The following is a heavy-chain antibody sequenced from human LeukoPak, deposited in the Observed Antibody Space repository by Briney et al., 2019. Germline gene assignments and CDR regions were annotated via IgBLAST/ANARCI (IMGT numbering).Heavy chain of an antibody. Sequence: PGGSLRLSCAASGFTVSSNYMNWVRQAPGKGPEWVSVIYSSGTTYYADSVKGRFTISRDNSKNTLDLQMNGLRTEGTAVYYCARGHGGTAYYFDYWGQGTLVTVSS. J-gene: IGHJ4*02. CDR2: IYSSGTT. CDR3: ARGHGGTAYYFDY. D-gene: IGHD3-16*01. CDR1: GFTVSSNY. V-gene: IGHV3-53*05.